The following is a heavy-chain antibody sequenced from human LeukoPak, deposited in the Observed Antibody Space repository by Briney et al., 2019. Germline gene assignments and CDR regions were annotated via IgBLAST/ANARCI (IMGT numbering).Heavy chain of an antibody. D-gene: IGHD3-22*01. Sequence: ASVKVSCNASGGTFSSYAVSWVRLTPGQGLEWLGGIIPVFGTTTYAQKFQAKVTMTADKATNTAYLEISSLTSDDTAVYYCERCSPGDSSNFYAVLQYWGQGTQVTVST. CDR1: GGTFSSYA. CDR3: ERCSPGDSSNFYAVLQY. CDR2: IIPVFGTT. V-gene: IGHV1-69*06. J-gene: IGHJ4*02.